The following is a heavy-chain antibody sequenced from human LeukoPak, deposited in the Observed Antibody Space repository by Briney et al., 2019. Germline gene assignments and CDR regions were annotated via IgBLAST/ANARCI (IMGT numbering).Heavy chain of an antibody. CDR2: IYSGGST. J-gene: IGHJ3*02. V-gene: IGHV3-53*01. CDR3: ARDLPAEAFDI. Sequence: GGPLRLSCAASGFTVSSNYMSWVRQAPGKGLEWVSVIYSGGSTYYADSVKGRFTISRDNSKNTLYLQMNSLRAEDTAVYYCARDLPAEAFDIWGQGTMVTVSS. CDR1: GFTVSSNY.